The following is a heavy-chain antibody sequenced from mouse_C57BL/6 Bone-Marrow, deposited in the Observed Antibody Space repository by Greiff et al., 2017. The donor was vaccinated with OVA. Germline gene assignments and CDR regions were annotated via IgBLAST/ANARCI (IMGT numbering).Heavy chain of an antibody. Sequence: QVQLQQPGAELVMPGASVKLSCKASGYTFTSYWMHWVKQRPGQGLEWIGEIDPSDSYTNYNQKFKGKSTLTVDKSSSTAYMQLSSLTSEDSAVYYCARRRGTAQPWFAYWGQGTLVTVSA. CDR3: ARRRGTAQPWFAY. D-gene: IGHD3-2*02. V-gene: IGHV1-69*01. CDR1: GYTFTSYW. CDR2: IDPSDSYT. J-gene: IGHJ3*01.